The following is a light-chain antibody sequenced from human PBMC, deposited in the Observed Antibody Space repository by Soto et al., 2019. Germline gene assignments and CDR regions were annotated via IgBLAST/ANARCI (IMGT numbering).Light chain of an antibody. CDR1: QSTRTY. Sequence: DIQMTQSPSTLSAFVGDRVTITCRASQSTRTYLAWYHQKPGRTPKLLIYDVSTLESGVPSRFSGSGSGTEFTLTISSLQPDDSATYYCQQLNSYPITFGQGTRLEIK. CDR2: DVS. V-gene: IGKV1-5*01. CDR3: QQLNSYPIT. J-gene: IGKJ5*01.